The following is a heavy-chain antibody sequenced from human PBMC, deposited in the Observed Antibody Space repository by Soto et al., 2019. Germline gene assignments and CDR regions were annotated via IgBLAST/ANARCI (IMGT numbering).Heavy chain of an antibody. Sequence: QVQLVQTGAEVRKPGSSVQVSCKASGGTFSRHAISWVRQAPGQGLEWMGGIIPIFGTANHAQKFQGRVTIIADESTSTVYMELGSLRSEDTAMYYCSRGWGYDSNDYYYAYWGQGTLVIVSS. D-gene: IGHD3-22*01. J-gene: IGHJ4*02. V-gene: IGHV1-69*01. CDR1: GGTFSRHA. CDR3: SRGWGYDSNDYYYAY. CDR2: IIPIFGTA.